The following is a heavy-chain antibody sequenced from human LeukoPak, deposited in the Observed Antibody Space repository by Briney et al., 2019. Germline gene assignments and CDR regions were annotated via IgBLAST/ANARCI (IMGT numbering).Heavy chain of an antibody. CDR2: VHLSGRT. J-gene: IGHJ4*02. V-gene: IGHV4-4*02. CDR3: AREGGPYRPLDY. Sequence: PSGTLSLTCGVSGGSISSTNWWTWVRQPPGEGLEWIGEVHLSGRTNYNPSLESRVTMSVDMSENHISLKLTSVTAADTAVYYCAREGGPYRPLDYWGQGTLVTVSS. CDR1: GGSISSTNW.